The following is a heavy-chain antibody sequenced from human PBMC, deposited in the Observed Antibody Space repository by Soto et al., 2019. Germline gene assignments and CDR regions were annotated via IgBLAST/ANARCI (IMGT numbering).Heavy chain of an antibody. CDR1: GYSFTSYW. CDR3: AKVDTAMVNGFDY. Sequence: GSLKISCKGSGYSFTSYWIGWVRQMPGKGLEWMGIIYPGDSDTRYSPSFQGQVTISADKSISTAYLQWSSLKASDTAMYYCAKVDTAMVNGFDYWGQGSLVTVSS. CDR2: IYPGDSDT. V-gene: IGHV5-51*01. D-gene: IGHD5-18*01. J-gene: IGHJ4*02.